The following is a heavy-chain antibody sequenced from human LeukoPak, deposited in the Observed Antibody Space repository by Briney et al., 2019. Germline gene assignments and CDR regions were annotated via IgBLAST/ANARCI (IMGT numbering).Heavy chain of an antibody. CDR3: ARLSGGLWFGEMDY. D-gene: IGHD3-10*01. J-gene: IGHJ4*02. CDR1: GNNFTSHW. Sequence: GESLKISCKGSGNNFTSHWIGWVRQMSGKGLEWMGIIYPGDSDTRYSPSFQGQVTISADKSITTAYLQWSSLKASDTAMYYCARLSGGLWFGEMDYWGQGTLVTVSS. V-gene: IGHV5-51*01. CDR2: IYPGDSDT.